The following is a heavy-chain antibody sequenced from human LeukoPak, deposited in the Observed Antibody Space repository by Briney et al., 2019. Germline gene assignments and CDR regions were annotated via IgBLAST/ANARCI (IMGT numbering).Heavy chain of an antibody. CDR1: GASSIYYY. Sequence: SETLSLTCTVAGASSIYYYWSWIRRPPGKGLEWIGYIYFSGRTNYNPSLKSRVTLSVDTSKNQFSLKLSSVTTADTAVYYCTRGSIAYYYMDVWGKGTTVTIPS. V-gene: IGHV4-59*01. CDR3: TRGSIAYYYMDV. CDR2: IYFSGRT. D-gene: IGHD3-22*01. J-gene: IGHJ6*03.